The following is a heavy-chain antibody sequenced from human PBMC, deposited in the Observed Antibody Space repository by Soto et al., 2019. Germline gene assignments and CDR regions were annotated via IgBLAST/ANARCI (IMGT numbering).Heavy chain of an antibody. Sequence: QVQLVQSGAEVKKPGSSVKVSCKASGGTFSSYTISWVRQAPGQGLEWMGRIIPILGIANYAQKFQGRVTIAADKSTSTAYMELSSLRSEDTAVYYCANGDYYDSSGYSKDYWGQGTLVTVSS. D-gene: IGHD3-22*01. CDR3: ANGDYYDSSGYSKDY. CDR1: GGTFSSYT. J-gene: IGHJ4*02. V-gene: IGHV1-69*02. CDR2: IIPILGIA.